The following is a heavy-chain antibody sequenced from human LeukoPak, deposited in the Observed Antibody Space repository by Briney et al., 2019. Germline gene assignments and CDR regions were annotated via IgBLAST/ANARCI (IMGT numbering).Heavy chain of an antibody. J-gene: IGHJ3*02. V-gene: IGHV1-69*04. CDR1: GGTFSSYA. CDR3: AREVTVGAFDI. D-gene: IGHD4-23*01. CDR2: ITPILGIA. Sequence: SVKVSCKASGGTFSSYAISWVRQAPGQGLECMGRITPILGIANYAQKFQGRVTITADKSTSTAYMELSSLRSEDTAVYYCAREVTVGAFDIWGQGTMVTVSS.